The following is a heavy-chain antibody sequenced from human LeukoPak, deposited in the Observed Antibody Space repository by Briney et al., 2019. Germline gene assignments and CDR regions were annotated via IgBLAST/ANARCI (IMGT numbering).Heavy chain of an antibody. V-gene: IGHV1-8*03. CDR2: MNPNSGNT. CDR1: GYTFSSYD. D-gene: IGHD3-16*01. CDR3: ARGGPWGIDAFDI. J-gene: IGHJ3*02. Sequence: WASVKVSCKASGYTFSSYDINWVRQATGQGLEWMGWMNPNSGNTGYAQKFQGRVTITRNTSISTAYMELSSLRSEDTAVYYCARGGPWGIDAFDIWGQGTMVTVSS.